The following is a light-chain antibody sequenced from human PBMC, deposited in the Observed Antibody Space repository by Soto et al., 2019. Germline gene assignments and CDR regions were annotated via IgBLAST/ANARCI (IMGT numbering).Light chain of an antibody. CDR3: QQYDSSSPYT. J-gene: IGKJ2*01. CDR1: RSISVW. CDR2: KAS. V-gene: IGKV1-5*03. Sequence: DIQMTQSPSTLSASVGDRVTITCRASRSISVWLAWYQQKPGEAPKLLIYKASTLQSGVPSRFSGSGSGTEFTLTISSLQPDESATYYCQQYDSSSPYTFGQGTKLEI.